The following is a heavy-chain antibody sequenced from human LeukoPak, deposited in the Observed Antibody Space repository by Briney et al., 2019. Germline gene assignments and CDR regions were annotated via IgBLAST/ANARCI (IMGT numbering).Heavy chain of an antibody. Sequence: GSLRLSCAASGFIFSSYSMSWVRQPPGKGLEWIGYIYNSGSTIYNPSLKSRATISVDTSKNQFSLRLSSVTAVDTAVYYCVRDRELNYWGQGTLVTVSS. J-gene: IGHJ4*02. CDR1: GFIFSSYS. CDR3: VRDRELNY. D-gene: IGHD1-26*01. V-gene: IGHV4-59*01. CDR2: IYNSGST.